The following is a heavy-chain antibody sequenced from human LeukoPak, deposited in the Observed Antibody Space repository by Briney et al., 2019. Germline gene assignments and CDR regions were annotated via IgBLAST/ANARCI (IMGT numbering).Heavy chain of an antibody. Sequence: PGGSLRLSCAASGFTFSSYSMNWVRQAPGKGLEWVSSISSSSSYIYYADSVKGRFTISRDNAQNSLYLQMNSLRAGDTAVYYCARVPSAHEYGDYDPPYYYYMDVWGKGTTVTVSS. D-gene: IGHD4-17*01. CDR1: GFTFSSYS. J-gene: IGHJ6*03. CDR3: ARVPSAHEYGDYDPPYYYYMDV. V-gene: IGHV3-21*01. CDR2: ISSSSSYI.